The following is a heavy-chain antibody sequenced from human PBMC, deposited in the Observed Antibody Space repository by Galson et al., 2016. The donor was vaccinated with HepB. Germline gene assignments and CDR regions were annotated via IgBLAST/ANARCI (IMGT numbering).Heavy chain of an antibody. CDR1: GFTFNDYW. Sequence: LRLSCAASGFTFNDYWMTWVRQAPGKGLEWVANLSPDGTDKRYAGSVKGRFTISRDNPNNSVFLQMSSLRAEDTALYYCARVDHTDEGINVWGQGTTVTVSS. D-gene: IGHD1-14*01. CDR3: ARVDHTDEGINV. J-gene: IGHJ6*02. V-gene: IGHV3-7*01. CDR2: LSPDGTDK.